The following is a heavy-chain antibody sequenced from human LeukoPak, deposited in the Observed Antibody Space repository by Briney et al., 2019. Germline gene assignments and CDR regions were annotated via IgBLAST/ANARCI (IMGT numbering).Heavy chain of an antibody. CDR3: ARDSPVGDWFDP. CDR1: GYTFTSYD. D-gene: IGHD3-10*01. V-gene: IGHV1-8*03. J-gene: IGHJ5*02. Sequence: ASVKVSCKASGYTFTSYDINWVRQATGQGLEWMGWMNPNSGNTGYAQKFQGRVTITRNTSISTAYMELSSLRSEDTAVYYCARDSPVGDWFDPWGQGTLVTVSS. CDR2: MNPNSGNT.